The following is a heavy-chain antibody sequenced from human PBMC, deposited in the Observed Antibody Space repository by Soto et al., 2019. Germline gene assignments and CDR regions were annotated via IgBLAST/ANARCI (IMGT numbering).Heavy chain of an antibody. V-gene: IGHV3-43*01. D-gene: IGHD3-3*01. CDR2: ISWDGGST. J-gene: IGHJ6*02. CDR1: VFTFEDYT. Sequence: GCSLGLCCAASVFTFEDYTMHWVRQSPGKGLEWVSLISWDGGSTYYADSVKGRFTISRDNSKNSLYLQMNSLRTEDTALYYCAKASYDPGYTFWSGYYSYGMDVWGQGTTVTVSS. CDR3: AKASYDPGYTFWSGYYSYGMDV.